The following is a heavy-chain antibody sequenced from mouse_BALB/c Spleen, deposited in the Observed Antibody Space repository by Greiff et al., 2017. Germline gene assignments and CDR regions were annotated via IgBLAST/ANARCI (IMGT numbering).Heavy chain of an antibody. CDR3: ARLDTTAPDY. Sequence: EVKVVESGGGLVKPGGSLKLSCAASGFTFSSYTMSWVRQTPEKRLEWVATISSGGGNTYYPDSVKGRFTISRDNAKNNLYLQMSSLRSEDTALYYCARLDTTAPDYWGQGTTLTVSS. J-gene: IGHJ2*01. CDR2: ISSGGGNT. V-gene: IGHV5-9*03. CDR1: GFTFSSYT. D-gene: IGHD1-2*01.